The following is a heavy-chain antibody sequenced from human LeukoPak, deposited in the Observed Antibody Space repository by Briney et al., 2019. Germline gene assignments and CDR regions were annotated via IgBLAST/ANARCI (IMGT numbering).Heavy chain of an antibody. CDR2: IRSKAYGGTT. J-gene: IGHJ4*01. Sequence: PGGSLRLSCTTSGFTFGDYAMSWVRQAPGKGLEWVGFIRSKAYGGTTEYAASVKGRFIISRDDSKSIAYLQMNSLKTGDTAVYYCASPDFDYWGQGTLVTVSS. V-gene: IGHV3-49*04. CDR3: ASPDFDY. CDR1: GFTFGDYA.